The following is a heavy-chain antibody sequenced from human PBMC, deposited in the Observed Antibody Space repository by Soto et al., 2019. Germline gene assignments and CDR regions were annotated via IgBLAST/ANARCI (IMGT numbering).Heavy chain of an antibody. D-gene: IGHD5-12*01. Sequence: SQTLSLTCAISGDSVSSNSAAWNWIRQSPSRGLEWLGRTNYRSKWYNDYAVSVKSRITINPDTSKNQFSLQLNSVTPEDTAVYYCARASGDYGYNYDYYYGMDVWGQGTTVTVSS. V-gene: IGHV6-1*01. CDR1: GDSVSSNSAA. CDR3: ARASGDYGYNYDYYYGMDV. J-gene: IGHJ6*02. CDR2: TNYRSKWYN.